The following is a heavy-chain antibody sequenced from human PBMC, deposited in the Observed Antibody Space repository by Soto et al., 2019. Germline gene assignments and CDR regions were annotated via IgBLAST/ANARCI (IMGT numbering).Heavy chain of an antibody. D-gene: IGHD4-4*01. Sequence: QVQLVESGGGVVQPGRSLRLSCAASGFTFANYDMHWVRQAPGKGLEWMALILHDGSAEYYADSVKGRFTISRDNSKSKLYLHMNSLRAEDTGVYYCARSRDGYSFYFYYGMDVWGQGTTVTVSS. CDR3: ARSRDGYSFYFYYGMDV. V-gene: IGHV3-30*03. CDR2: ILHDGSAE. CDR1: GFTFANYD. J-gene: IGHJ6*02.